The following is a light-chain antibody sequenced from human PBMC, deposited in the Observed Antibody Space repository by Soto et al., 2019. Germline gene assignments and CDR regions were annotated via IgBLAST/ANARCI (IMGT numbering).Light chain of an antibody. CDR2: GAS. V-gene: IGKV3-20*01. CDR1: QSVSSSY. CDR3: QQYGSSPGT. Sequence: EIVLTQSPGTLSLSPGERATLSCRASQSVSSSYLAWYQQNPGQAPRLLIYGASSRATGIPDRFSGSRSGTDFTLTISRLEPEDFAVYYCQQYGSSPGTFGQGTKVEIK. J-gene: IGKJ1*01.